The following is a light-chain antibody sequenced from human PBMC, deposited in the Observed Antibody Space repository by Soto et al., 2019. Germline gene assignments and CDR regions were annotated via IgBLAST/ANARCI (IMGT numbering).Light chain of an antibody. Sequence: QSALTQPASVSGSPGQSITISCTGTSSDVGGYNYVSWYQQYLGKAPKLMIYDVSNRPSGVSNRFSGSKSVDTASLTISGRQAEDEADYYCSSYTSSSTAYVVFGGGTKLTVL. CDR1: SSDVGGYNY. V-gene: IGLV2-14*01. CDR2: DVS. CDR3: SSYTSSSTAYVV. J-gene: IGLJ2*01.